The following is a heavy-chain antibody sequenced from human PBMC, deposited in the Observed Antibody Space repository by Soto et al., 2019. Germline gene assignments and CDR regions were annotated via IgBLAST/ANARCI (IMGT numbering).Heavy chain of an antibody. V-gene: IGHV3-74*01. Sequence: EVQLVESGGGLVQPGGSLRLSCAASGFTSSNYWMHWVRQAPGKGLVWVSRIKSDGSSTSYADSVKGRFTISRDNAKNTLDLQMHGLRAEDMAVYYCARSVRSGSFPYYYYAMDVWGQGTTVTGSS. CDR1: GFTSSNYW. J-gene: IGHJ6*02. CDR3: ARSVRSGSFPYYYYAMDV. CDR2: IKSDGSST. D-gene: IGHD3-10*01.